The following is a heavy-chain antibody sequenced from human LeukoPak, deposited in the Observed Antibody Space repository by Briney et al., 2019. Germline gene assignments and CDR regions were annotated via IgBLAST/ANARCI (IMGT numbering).Heavy chain of an antibody. CDR1: GYSFTSYW. V-gene: IGHV5-51*01. CDR3: ARHGGVPRYYYGMDV. D-gene: IGHD3-16*01. Sequence: GESLKISCKGSGYSFTSYWVGWVRQMPGKGLEWMGIIYPGDSDTRYSPSFQGQVTISADKSISTAYLQWSSLKASDTAMYYCARHGGVPRYYYGMDVWGQGTTVTVSS. J-gene: IGHJ6*02. CDR2: IYPGDSDT.